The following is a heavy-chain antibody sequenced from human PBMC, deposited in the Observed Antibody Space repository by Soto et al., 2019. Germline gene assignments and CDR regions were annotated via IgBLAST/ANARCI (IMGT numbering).Heavy chain of an antibody. CDR3: SRSGSNVNGFDY. CDR1: GFTVSNHS. D-gene: IGHD1-26*01. V-gene: IGHV3-53*01. Sequence: EVQLVESGGGLIQPGGSLRLSCAASGFTVSNHSMSWVRQAPGKGLEWVAVISTGGSTNYPNSVKGRFTISRDNSKNTIYLQMNTLIADDTAVYYCSRSGSNVNGFDYWGPGTLVTVSS. CDR2: ISTGGST. J-gene: IGHJ4*02.